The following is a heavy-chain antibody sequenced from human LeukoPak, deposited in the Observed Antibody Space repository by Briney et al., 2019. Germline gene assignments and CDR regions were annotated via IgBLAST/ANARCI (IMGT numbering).Heavy chain of an antibody. CDR3: AREREGPYGYLDY. CDR2: ISSSSSSI. J-gene: IGHJ4*02. V-gene: IGHV3-21*01. Sequence: GGSLRLSCAASGFTFSSYSMNWVRQAPGKGLEWVSSISSSSSSINNADSVNGRFTISRDNTKKSLYLQMNSLRAEDTAVYYCAREREGPYGYLDYWGQGILVTVSS. CDR1: GFTFSSYS. D-gene: IGHD4-17*01.